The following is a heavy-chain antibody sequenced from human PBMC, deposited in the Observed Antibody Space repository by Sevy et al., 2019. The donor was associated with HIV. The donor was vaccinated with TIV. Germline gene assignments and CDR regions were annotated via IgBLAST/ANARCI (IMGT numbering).Heavy chain of an antibody. D-gene: IGHD3-16*01. Sequence: GGSLRLSCAASGFTFSNDSMNWVRQAPGKGLEWLSYITAGSTTIYYADSVKGRFTISRDNAKNSLYLQMNSLRDEDTAVYYCARDRFYAFDYWGQGTLVTVSS. J-gene: IGHJ4*02. CDR3: ARDRFYAFDY. V-gene: IGHV3-48*02. CDR1: GFTFSNDS. CDR2: ITAGSTTI.